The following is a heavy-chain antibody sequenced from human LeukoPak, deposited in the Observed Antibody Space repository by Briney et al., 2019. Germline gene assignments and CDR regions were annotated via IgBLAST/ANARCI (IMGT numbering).Heavy chain of an antibody. CDR1: GGSFSGYY. D-gene: IGHD3-3*01. V-gene: IGHV4-34*01. CDR3: ARGYDFWSGNDY. Sequence: SSETLSLTCAVYGGSFSGYYWSWIRQPPGKGLEWIGEINHSGSTNYNPSLKSRVTISVDTSKNQFSLKLSSVTAADTAVYYCARGYDFWSGNDYWGQGTPVTVSS. CDR2: INHSGST. J-gene: IGHJ4*02.